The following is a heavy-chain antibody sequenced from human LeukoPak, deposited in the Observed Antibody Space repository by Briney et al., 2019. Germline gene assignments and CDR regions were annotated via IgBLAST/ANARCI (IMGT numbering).Heavy chain of an antibody. J-gene: IGHJ3*01. Sequence: GGSLRLSCAASGFTFSTYWMSWVRQAPGKGLEWVANIKEDESEEYYVDSVKGRFTISRDNAKNSLYLQMNSLRVEDTAVYYCAMKAVPRPRLHDAFDFWGQGTVVSVSS. D-gene: IGHD5-24*01. V-gene: IGHV3-7*01. CDR2: IKEDESEE. CDR1: GFTFSTYW. CDR3: AMKAVPRPRLHDAFDF.